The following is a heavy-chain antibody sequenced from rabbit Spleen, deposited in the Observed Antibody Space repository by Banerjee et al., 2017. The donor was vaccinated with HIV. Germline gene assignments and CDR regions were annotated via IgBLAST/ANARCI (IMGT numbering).Heavy chain of an antibody. CDR3: ARSYSDYTYSLDL. J-gene: IGHJ4*01. CDR1: GFTISTSYW. V-gene: IGHV1S40*01. D-gene: IGHD2-1*01. CDR2: IDNGDGST. Sequence: QSLEESGGDLVKPGASLTLTCTASGFTISTSYWMCWVRQAPGKGLEWIACIDNGDGSTYYANWAKGRFTISKTSSTTVTLQMPSLTAADTATYFCARSYSDYTYSLDLWGQGTLVTVS.